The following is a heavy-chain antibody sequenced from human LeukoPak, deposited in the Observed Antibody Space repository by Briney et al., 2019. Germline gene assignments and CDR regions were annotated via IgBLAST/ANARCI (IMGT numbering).Heavy chain of an antibody. Sequence: PGGSLRLSCEISGFTFSRFAMNWVRQAPGKGLEWVSSISSSSSYIYYADSVKGRFTISRDNAKNSLYLQMNSLRAEDTAVYCCARDCESGVTDYWGQGTLVTVSS. CDR1: GFTFSRFA. D-gene: IGHD2-21*02. V-gene: IGHV3-21*01. CDR3: ARDCESGVTDY. J-gene: IGHJ4*02. CDR2: ISSSSSYI.